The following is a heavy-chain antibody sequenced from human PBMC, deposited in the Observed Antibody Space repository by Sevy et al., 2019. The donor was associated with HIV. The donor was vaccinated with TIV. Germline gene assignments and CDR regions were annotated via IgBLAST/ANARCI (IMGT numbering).Heavy chain of an antibody. Sequence: SETLSLTCTVSGGSISSGGYYWSWIRQHPGKGLEWIGYIYYSGSTYYNPSLKSRVTISVDTSKNQFSLKQSSVTAADTAVYYCARGILLWFGEFRDTLCKWFDPWGQGTLVTVSS. J-gene: IGHJ5*02. CDR2: IYYSGST. CDR1: GGSISSGGYY. D-gene: IGHD3-10*01. V-gene: IGHV4-31*03. CDR3: ARGILLWFGEFRDTLCKWFDP.